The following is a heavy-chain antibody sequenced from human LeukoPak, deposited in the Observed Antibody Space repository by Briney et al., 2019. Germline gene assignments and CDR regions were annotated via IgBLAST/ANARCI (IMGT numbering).Heavy chain of an antibody. V-gene: IGHV3-7*01. CDR3: ARESSMGHNWNYGDAFDI. Sequence: GGSLRLSCAASGITFSSLWMSWFRQAPGKGLEWVADIKHDGSEEHYVASVKGRFTISRDNAKLYLQMNSLRAEDTAMYYCARESSMGHNWNYGDAFDIWGQGTMVTVSS. CDR2: IKHDGSEE. J-gene: IGHJ3*02. D-gene: IGHD1-7*01. CDR1: GITFSSLW.